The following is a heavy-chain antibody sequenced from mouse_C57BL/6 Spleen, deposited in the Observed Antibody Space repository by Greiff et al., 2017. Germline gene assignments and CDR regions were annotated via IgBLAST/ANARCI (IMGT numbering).Heavy chain of an antibody. Sequence: VQLKESGPGMVKPSQSLSLTCTVTGYSITSGYDWHWIRHFPGNKLEWMGYISYSGSTNYNPSLKSRISITHDTSKNHFFLKLNSVTTEDTATYYCATYYDYDGGFAYWGQGTLVTVSA. J-gene: IGHJ3*01. D-gene: IGHD2-4*01. V-gene: IGHV3-1*01. CDR3: ATYYDYDGGFAY. CDR2: ISYSGST. CDR1: GYSITSGYD.